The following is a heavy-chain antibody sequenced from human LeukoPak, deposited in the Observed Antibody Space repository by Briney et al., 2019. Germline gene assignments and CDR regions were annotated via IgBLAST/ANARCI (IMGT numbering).Heavy chain of an antibody. CDR3: ARDRGYSYGYDY. J-gene: IGHJ4*02. CDR1: GGSISSYY. V-gene: IGHV4-59*01. CDR2: LFYSGST. D-gene: IGHD5-18*01. Sequence: SETLSLTCTVSGGSISSYYWSWIRQPPGKGLEWIGYLFYSGSTNYNPSLKSRVTISADTSKNQFSLKLTAVNTADTAVYYCARDRGYSYGYDYWGLGTLVTVSS.